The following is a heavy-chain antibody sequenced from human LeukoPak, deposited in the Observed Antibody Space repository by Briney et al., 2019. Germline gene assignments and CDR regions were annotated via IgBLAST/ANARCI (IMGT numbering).Heavy chain of an antibody. D-gene: IGHD5-18*01. CDR1: GYTFTSYG. J-gene: IGHJ4*02. CDR2: ISAYNGNT. Sequence: WASVKVSCKASGYTFTSYGISWVRQAPGQGLEWMGWISAYNGNTNYAQKLQGRVTMTTDTSTSTAYMELRSLRSDDTAVYYCAREPRGYSYGSSSYFDYWGQGTLVTVSS. V-gene: IGHV1-18*01. CDR3: AREPRGYSYGSSSYFDY.